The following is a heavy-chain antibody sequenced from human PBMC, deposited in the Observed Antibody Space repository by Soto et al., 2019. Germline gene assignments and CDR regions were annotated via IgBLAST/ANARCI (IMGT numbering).Heavy chain of an antibody. Sequence: PSETLSLTCTVSGGSLKSGGYYWSWIRQHPGRGLEWIGYIYYTGRTYYNPSLESRVTFSVDTSKNQFSLKLSSVTAADTAVYYCARGRAGTTSIFYYYYGMDVWGQGTTVT. CDR1: GGSLKSGGYY. J-gene: IGHJ6*02. CDR3: ARGRAGTTSIFYYYYGMDV. CDR2: IYYTGRT. V-gene: IGHV4-31*02. D-gene: IGHD1-1*01.